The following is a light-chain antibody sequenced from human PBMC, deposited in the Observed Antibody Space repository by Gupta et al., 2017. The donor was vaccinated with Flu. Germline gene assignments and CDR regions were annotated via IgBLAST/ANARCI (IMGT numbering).Light chain of an antibody. CDR2: DVT. V-gene: IGLV2-11*03. Sequence: ESGALAQSDNISITGTSSDVGGYNYVSWHQQCPGKAPKVVIHDVTKRPSGVPDRFSGSKSGNTATLTISGLQAEDEADYYCCSYAGSYTWIFGGGTKLTVL. J-gene: IGLJ2*01. CDR3: CSYAGSYTWI. CDR1: SSDVGGYNY.